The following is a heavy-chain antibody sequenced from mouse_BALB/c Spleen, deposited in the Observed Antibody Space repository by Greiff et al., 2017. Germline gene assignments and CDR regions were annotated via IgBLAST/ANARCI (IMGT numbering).Heavy chain of an antibody. CDR3: ARGYDEGYYYAMDY. CDR1: GFTFSSYA. CDR2: ISDGGSYT. J-gene: IGHJ4*01. Sequence: EVQVVESGGGLVKPGGSLKLSCAASGFTFSSYAMSWVRQSPEKRLEWVATISDGGSYTYYPDSVKGRFTISRDNAKNNLYLQMSSLKSEDTAMYYCARGYDEGYYYAMDYWGQGTSVTVSS. D-gene: IGHD2-14*01. V-gene: IGHV5-6*01.